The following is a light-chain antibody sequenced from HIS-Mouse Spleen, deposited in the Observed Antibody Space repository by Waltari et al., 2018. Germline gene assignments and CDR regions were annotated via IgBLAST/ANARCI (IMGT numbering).Light chain of an antibody. V-gene: IGLV3-21*03. J-gene: IGLJ1*01. CDR1: NIGSKS. Sequence: SYVLTQPPTVSVAPGKTARITCGGNNIGSKSVHWYQQKPGQAPVLVVYDDSDRPSGIPDRLSGSNSGNTATLTISRVEAGDEADYYCQVWDSSSDHYVFGTGTKVTVL. CDR2: DDS. CDR3: QVWDSSSDHYV.